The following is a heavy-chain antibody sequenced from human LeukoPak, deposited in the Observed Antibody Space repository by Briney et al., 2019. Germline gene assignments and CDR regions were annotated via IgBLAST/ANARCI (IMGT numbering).Heavy chain of an antibody. CDR1: GGSLSSYY. CDR2: IYYSGST. D-gene: IGHD3-22*01. CDR3: ARETYDSSGAHFDY. Sequence: SETLSLTCTVSGGSLSSYYCSWIRQPPGKGLEWIGYIYYSGSTNFNPSLKSRVTMSVDTSKNQFSLKLSSVTAADTAVYYCARETYDSSGAHFDYWGQGTLVTVSS. J-gene: IGHJ4*02. V-gene: IGHV4-59*01.